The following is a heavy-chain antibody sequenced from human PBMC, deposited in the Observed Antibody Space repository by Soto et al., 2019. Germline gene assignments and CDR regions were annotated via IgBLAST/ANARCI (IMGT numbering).Heavy chain of an antibody. D-gene: IGHD2-21*02. CDR3: ARIGPYCGGDCYPDFDF. CDR2: VGGSGGGT. V-gene: IGHV3-23*01. CDR1: GFTFNTYG. Sequence: GGSLKLCCASSGFTFNTYGMTWVRQAPGKGLEWVSTVGGSGGGTYYADSVKGRFTISRVNSKNTMYLQMSNLRAEDTAVYFRARIGPYCGGDCYPDFDFWGLGTPVTVSS. J-gene: IGHJ4*02.